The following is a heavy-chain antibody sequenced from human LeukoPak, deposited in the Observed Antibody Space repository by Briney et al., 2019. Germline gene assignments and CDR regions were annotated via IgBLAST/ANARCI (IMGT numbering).Heavy chain of an antibody. CDR2: ISSSGSTI. D-gene: IGHD6-19*01. V-gene: IGHV3-48*03. J-gene: IGHJ6*03. CDR3: ARGPGAVAGTESYYYYYMDV. Sequence: GGSLILSCAASGFTFSSYEMNWVRQAPGKGLEWVSYISSSGSTIYYADSVKGRFTISRDNAKNSLYLQMNSLRAEDTAVYYCARGPGAVAGTESYYYYYMDVWGKGTTVTISS. CDR1: GFTFSSYE.